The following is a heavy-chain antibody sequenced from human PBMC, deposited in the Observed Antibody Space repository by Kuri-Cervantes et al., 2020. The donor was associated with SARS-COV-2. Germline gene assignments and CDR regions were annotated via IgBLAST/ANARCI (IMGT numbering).Heavy chain of an antibody. D-gene: IGHD3-10*01. V-gene: IGHV3-21*01. CDR1: GFTFSSYS. CDR2: ISSSSSYI. CDR3: AVPKGNDYYGSGSYDY. J-gene: IGHJ4*02. Sequence: LSLTRAASGFTFSSYSMNWVRQAPGKGLECVSSISSSSSYIYYADSVKGRFTIYRDNAKNSLYLQMSSLRAEDTAVYYCAVPKGNDYYGSGSYDYWGQGTLVTVSS.